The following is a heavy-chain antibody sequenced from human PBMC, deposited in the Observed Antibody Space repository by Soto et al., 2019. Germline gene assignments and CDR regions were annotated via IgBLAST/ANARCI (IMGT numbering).Heavy chain of an antibody. CDR1: GGSMSSYY. CDR2: IYYSGST. D-gene: IGHD6-19*01. J-gene: IGHJ6*02. Sequence: SETLSLTCTVSGGSMSSYYWSWVRQPPGKGLEWIGYIYYSGSTNYNPSLNSRVTISVDTSKSQFSLKLSSVTAADTAVYYCAREVAVAGDYYYGMDVWGQGTTVTVSS. V-gene: IGHV4-59*01. CDR3: AREVAVAGDYYYGMDV.